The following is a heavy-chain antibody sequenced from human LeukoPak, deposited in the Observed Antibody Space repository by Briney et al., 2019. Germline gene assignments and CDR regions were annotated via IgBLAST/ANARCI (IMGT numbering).Heavy chain of an antibody. CDR3: ARDPLPYGMDV. Sequence: SETLSLTCTVSGGSISSGGYYWSWIRQHPGTGLEWIGYIYYSGSTYYNPSLKSRVTISVDTSKNQFSLKLSSVTAADTAVYYCARDPLPYGMDVWGQGTTVTVSS. CDR2: IYYSGST. J-gene: IGHJ6*02. V-gene: IGHV4-31*03. CDR1: GGSISSGGYY.